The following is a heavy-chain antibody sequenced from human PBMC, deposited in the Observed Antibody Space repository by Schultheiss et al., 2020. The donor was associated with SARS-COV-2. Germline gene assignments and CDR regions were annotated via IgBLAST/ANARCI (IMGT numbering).Heavy chain of an antibody. Sequence: SETLSLTCAVYGGSFSGYYWSWIRQPAGKGLEWIGRIYTSGSTNYNPSLKSRVTMSVDTSKNQFSLKLSSVTAADTAVYYCASSPNYYDSSGSVNWGQGTLVTVSS. CDR3: ASSPNYYDSSGSVN. V-gene: IGHV4-59*10. J-gene: IGHJ4*02. D-gene: IGHD3-22*01. CDR1: GGSFSGYY. CDR2: IYTSGST.